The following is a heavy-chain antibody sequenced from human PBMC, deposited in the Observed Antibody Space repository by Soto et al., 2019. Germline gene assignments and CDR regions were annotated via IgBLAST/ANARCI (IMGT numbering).Heavy chain of an antibody. J-gene: IGHJ4*02. V-gene: IGHV3-7*01. Sequence: GGSLRLSCAASGFTFSNYWMTWVRQAPGKGLEWVANIKQNGRETFYVDSVKGRFTISRDNGKNALYLQMSRLKAEDAAVYYCATLDRDLAPEPDHVGHSFDLWGQETLVTTSS. CDR3: ATLDRDLAPEPDHVGHSFDL. CDR1: GFTFSNYW. CDR2: IKQNGRET.